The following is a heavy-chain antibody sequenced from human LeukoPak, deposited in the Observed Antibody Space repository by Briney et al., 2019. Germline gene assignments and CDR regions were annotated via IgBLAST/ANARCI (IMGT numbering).Heavy chain of an antibody. D-gene: IGHD4-17*01. J-gene: IGHJ5*02. CDR2: INPSGGST. Sequence: ASVKVSCKASGYTFTSYYMHWVRQAPGQGLEWTGIINPSGGSTSYAQKFQGRVTMTRDTSTSTVYMELSSLRSEDTAVYYCARVANGDYGYNWFDPWGQGTLVTVSS. V-gene: IGHV1-46*01. CDR3: ARVANGDYGYNWFDP. CDR1: GYTFTSYY.